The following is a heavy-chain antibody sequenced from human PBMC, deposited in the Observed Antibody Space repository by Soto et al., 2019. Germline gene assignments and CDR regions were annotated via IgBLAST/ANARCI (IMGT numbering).Heavy chain of an antibody. CDR2: ISAYNGNT. CDR1: GYTFTSYG. V-gene: IGHV1-18*01. D-gene: IGHD3-3*01. J-gene: IGHJ5*02. CDR3: ARSHLSSPFLEWFIPNWFDP. Sequence: ASVKVSCKASGYTFTSYGISWVRQAPGQGLEWMGWISAYNGNTNYAQKLQGRVTMTTDTSTSTAYMELRSLRSDDTAVYYCARSHLSSPFLEWFIPNWFDPWGQGTLVTVSS.